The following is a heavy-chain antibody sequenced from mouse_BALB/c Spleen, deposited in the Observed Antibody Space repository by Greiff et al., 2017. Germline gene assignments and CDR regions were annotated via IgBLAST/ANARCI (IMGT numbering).Heavy chain of an antibody. V-gene: IGHV3-6*02. CDR2: ISYDGSN. CDR1: GYSITSGYY. D-gene: IGHD2-3*01. CDR3: ARGDGRRSMDY. J-gene: IGHJ4*01. Sequence: DVKLQESGPGLVKPSQSLSLTCSVTGYSITSGYYWNWIRQFPGNKLEWMGYISYDGSNNYNPSLKNRISITRDTSKNQFFLKLNSVTTEDTATYYCARGDGRRSMDYWGQGTSVTVSS.